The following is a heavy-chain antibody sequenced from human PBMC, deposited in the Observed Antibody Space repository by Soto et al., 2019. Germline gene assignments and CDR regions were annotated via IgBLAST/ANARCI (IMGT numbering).Heavy chain of an antibody. CDR3: ARPWYSSSWPLFDY. CDR2: ISWNSGGI. CDR1: GFIFDDYA. V-gene: IGHV3-9*01. D-gene: IGHD6-13*01. J-gene: IGHJ4*02. Sequence: GGSLRLSCAASGFIFDDYAMHWVRQAPGKGLEWVSGISWNSGGIGYADSVKGRFTISRDNAKNSLYLQMNSLRSEDTAVYYCARPWYSSSWPLFDYWGQGTLVTVSS.